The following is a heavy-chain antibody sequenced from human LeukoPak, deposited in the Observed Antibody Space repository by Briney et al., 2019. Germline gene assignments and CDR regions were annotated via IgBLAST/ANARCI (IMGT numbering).Heavy chain of an antibody. CDR1: GFTFSSYA. CDR3: ARDNYDSSGYPYYNYYGMDV. D-gene: IGHD3-22*01. V-gene: IGHV3-30-3*01. Sequence: GGSLRLSCAASGFTFSSYAMHWVRQAPGKGLEWVAVISYDGSNKYYADSVKGRFTISRDNSKNTLYLQMNSLRAEDTAVYYCARDNYDSSGYPYYNYYGMDVWGQGTTVTVSS. CDR2: ISYDGSNK. J-gene: IGHJ6*02.